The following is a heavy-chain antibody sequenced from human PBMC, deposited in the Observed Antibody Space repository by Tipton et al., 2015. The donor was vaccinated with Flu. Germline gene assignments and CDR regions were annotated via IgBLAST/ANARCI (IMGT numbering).Heavy chain of an antibody. D-gene: IGHD3-3*01. J-gene: IGHJ6*02. Sequence: LSLTCTVSGGSISSYYWSWIRQPPGKGLEWIGYIYYSGSTNYNPSLKSRVTISVDTSKNQFSLKLSSVTAADTAGYYCAREGVGYYDFWSGYSNYGMDVWGQGTTVTVSS. CDR1: GGSISSYY. CDR2: IYYSGST. CDR3: AREGVGYYDFWSGYSNYGMDV. V-gene: IGHV4-59*01.